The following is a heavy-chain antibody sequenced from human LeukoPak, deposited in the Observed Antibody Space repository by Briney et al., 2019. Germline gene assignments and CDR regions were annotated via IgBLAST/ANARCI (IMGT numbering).Heavy chain of an antibody. D-gene: IGHD3-9*01. CDR3: AKDRAIFVHYFDG. CDR2: ISGDSDRI. V-gene: IGHV3-9*01. Sequence: PGGSLRLSCVASGFTFDEYAMHCVRQVPAKGMERVIGISGDSDRIDYADSVKGRFTISRDNAKNSVYLQMNSLRAEDTALYYCAKDRAIFVHYFDGWGQGTLVTVSS. J-gene: IGHJ4*02. CDR1: GFTFDEYA.